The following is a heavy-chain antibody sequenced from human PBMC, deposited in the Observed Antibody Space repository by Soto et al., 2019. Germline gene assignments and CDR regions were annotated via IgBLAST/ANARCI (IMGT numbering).Heavy chain of an antibody. J-gene: IGHJ4*02. CDR3: ARSHDYIWGSYRYLAFDY. D-gene: IGHD3-16*02. CDR2: IWYDGSNK. Sequence: GGSLILSSGASGFTFSSYCMHWVRPAPGKGLEWVAVIWYDGSNKYYADYVKGRFTVSRDNSKNRLDLQMNRLRAEDMAVYYCARSHDYIWGSYRYLAFDYWGQGTLVTVSS. V-gene: IGHV3-33*01. CDR1: GFTFSSYC.